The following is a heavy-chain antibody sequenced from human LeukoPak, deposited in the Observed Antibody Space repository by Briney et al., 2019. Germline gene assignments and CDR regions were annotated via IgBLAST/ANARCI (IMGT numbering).Heavy chain of an antibody. CDR2: FYYSGST. V-gene: IGHV4-39*07. J-gene: IGHJ4*02. CDR3: ARAVGDGYSYGPFDY. D-gene: IGHD5-18*01. Sequence: PSETLSLTCTVSGGSISSSSYYWGWIREPPGKGLEWIGSFYYSGSTYYNPSLKSRVTISVDTSKTQFSLKLSSVTAADTAVYYCARAVGDGYSYGPFDYWGQGTLVTVSS. CDR1: GGSISSSSYY.